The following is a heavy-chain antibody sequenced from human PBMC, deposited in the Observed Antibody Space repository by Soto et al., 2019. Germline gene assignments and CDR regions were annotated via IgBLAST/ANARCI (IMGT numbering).Heavy chain of an antibody. J-gene: IGHJ4*02. CDR3: AMSINAVNFDY. CDR2: INPNRGGT. Sequence: ASVKVACKASGYTFTGYYMHWGRQAPRQGHEWMGWINPNRGGTNYAQKFQGWVTMTRDTSFSTAYMELSRLRSDDTAVYYCAMSINAVNFDYWGQGTLVTVFS. D-gene: IGHD3-3*02. V-gene: IGHV1-2*04. CDR1: GYTFTGYY.